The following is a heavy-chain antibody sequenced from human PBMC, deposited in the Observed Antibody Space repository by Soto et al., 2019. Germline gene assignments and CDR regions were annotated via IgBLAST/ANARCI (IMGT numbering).Heavy chain of an antibody. CDR2: ISYDGSNK. CDR1: GFTFSSYG. CDR3: AKDHGGSSYYYYYGMDV. V-gene: IGHV3-30*18. J-gene: IGHJ6*02. D-gene: IGHD6-6*01. Sequence: PGGSLRLSCAASGFTFSSYGMHWVRQAPGKGLEWVAVISYDGSNKYYADSVKGRFTISRDNSKNTLYLQMNSLRAEDTAVYYCAKDHGGSSYYYYYGMDVWGQGTTVTVSS.